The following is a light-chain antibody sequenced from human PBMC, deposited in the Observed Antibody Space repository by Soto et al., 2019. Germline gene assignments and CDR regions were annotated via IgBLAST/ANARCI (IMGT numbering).Light chain of an antibody. Sequence: EIVLTQSPGTLSLSPGERATLSCRASQSVSSSYLAWYQQKPGQAPRLLIYGASSRATGIPDRFSGSGSGTDFTLTISRLEPEDFAVSYCQQYGSSFFGGGTKVEIK. CDR1: QSVSSSY. CDR3: QQYGSSF. J-gene: IGKJ4*01. V-gene: IGKV3-20*01. CDR2: GAS.